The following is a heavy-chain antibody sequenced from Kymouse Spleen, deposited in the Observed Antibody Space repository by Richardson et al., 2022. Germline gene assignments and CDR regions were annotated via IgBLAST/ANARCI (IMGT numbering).Heavy chain of an antibody. CDR3: ARGDYDFWSGYYTGYYYYGMDV. D-gene: IGHD3-3*01. Sequence: EVQLVESGGGLVQPGGSLRLSCAASGFTFSSYWMHWVRQAPGKGLVWVSRINSDGSSTSYADSVKGRFTISRDNAKNTLYLQMNSLRAEDTAVYYCARGDYDFWSGYYTGYYYYGMDVWGQGTTVTVSS. CDR1: GFTFSSYW. J-gene: IGHJ6*02. CDR2: INSDGSST. V-gene: IGHV3-74*01.